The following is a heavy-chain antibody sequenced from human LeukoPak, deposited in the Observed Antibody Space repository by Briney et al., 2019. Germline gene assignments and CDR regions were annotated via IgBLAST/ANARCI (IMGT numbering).Heavy chain of an antibody. CDR2: IYYSGST. CDR1: GGSVSSSIYY. V-gene: IGHV4-39*01. D-gene: IGHD3-9*01. Sequence: SETLSLTCTVSGGSVSSSIYYWGWIRQPPGKGLEWIGSIYYSGSTSYNPSLKSRVTISVDTSKNQFSLKLTSVTAADTAVYYCASRNDILTGYVFDFWGQGTLVTVS. CDR3: ASRNDILTGYVFDF. J-gene: IGHJ4*02.